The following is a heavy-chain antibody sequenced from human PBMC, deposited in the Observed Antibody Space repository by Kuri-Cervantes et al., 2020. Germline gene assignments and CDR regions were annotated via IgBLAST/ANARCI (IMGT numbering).Heavy chain of an antibody. V-gene: IGHV3-15*01. CDR2: FKSKADGETT. CDR3: TTIRPGY. Sequence: GGSLRLSCAASGFTFNNAWMNWVRQAPGKGLEWVGRFKSKADGETTDYAAPVKGRLTISRDDSKNTLYLQMNSLKTEDTAVYYCTTIRPGYWGQGALVTVSS. J-gene: IGHJ4*02. CDR1: GFTFNNAW. D-gene: IGHD3-3*02.